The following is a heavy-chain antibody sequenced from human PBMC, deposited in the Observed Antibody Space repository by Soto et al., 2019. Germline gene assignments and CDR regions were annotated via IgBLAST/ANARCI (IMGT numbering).Heavy chain of an antibody. CDR1: GYTFTSYD. Sequence: QVQLVQSGAEVKKPGASVKVSCKASGYTFTSYDINWVRQAAGQGLEWMGWMNPNSGNTGYAQKFQGRVTRTRNTSISTADMELSSLRSEETAEYYRAREAARGLNHWGQGTRVTVSS. V-gene: IGHV1-8*01. D-gene: IGHD6-6*01. CDR3: AREAARGLNH. J-gene: IGHJ5*02. CDR2: MNPNSGNT.